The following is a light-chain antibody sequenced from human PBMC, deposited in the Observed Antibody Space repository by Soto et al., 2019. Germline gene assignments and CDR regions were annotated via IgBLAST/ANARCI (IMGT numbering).Light chain of an antibody. J-gene: IGKJ1*01. CDR3: LQYGDSLKT. CDR2: GAS. V-gene: IGKV3-20*01. Sequence: IMLSQSPGTLSLSPGGRPSLSGRASQTLTGSHLAWYQQKPGQPPKLLIYGASDRATGIPDRFSGSGSGTDFTLIISSLEPEDFALYYCLQYGDSLKTFGQGTNVDIK. CDR1: QTLTGSH.